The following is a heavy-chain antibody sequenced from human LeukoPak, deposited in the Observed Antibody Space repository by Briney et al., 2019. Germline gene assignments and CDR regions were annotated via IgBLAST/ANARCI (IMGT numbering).Heavy chain of an antibody. Sequence: ASVKVSCKASGYTFTSFGFSWVRQATGQGLEWIGWIVVGSGNTNYAQKFQERVTITRDMSTSTAYMELSSLRSEDTAVYYCAALPEDTAMVYTDYWGQGTLVTVSS. D-gene: IGHD5-18*01. V-gene: IGHV1-58*01. CDR1: GYTFTSFG. CDR3: AALPEDTAMVYTDY. J-gene: IGHJ4*02. CDR2: IVVGSGNT.